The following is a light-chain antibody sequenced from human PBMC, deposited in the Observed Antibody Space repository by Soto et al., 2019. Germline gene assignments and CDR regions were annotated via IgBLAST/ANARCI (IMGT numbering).Light chain of an antibody. V-gene: IGLV2-14*03. Sequence: QPASVSGSPGQSITISCTGTSSDVGGYNYVSWYQQHPGKAPKLMIYEVTYRPSGVSNRFSGSKSGNTASLTISGLQAEDEADYYCSSYTSSSILFGGGTKLTVL. J-gene: IGLJ2*01. CDR2: EVT. CDR3: SSYTSSSIL. CDR1: SSDVGGYNY.